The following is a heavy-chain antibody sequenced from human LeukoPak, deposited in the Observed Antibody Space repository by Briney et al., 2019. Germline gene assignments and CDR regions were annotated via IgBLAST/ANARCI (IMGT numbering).Heavy chain of an antibody. CDR1: GFMSSNYW. CDR3: ARGSTMDYYHFDI. J-gene: IGHJ3*02. Sequence: GGSLRLSCAASGFMSSNYWMSWVRQAPGKGLEWVGNINQDGSQKSYVDSVRGRFTLSRNIAENSLFLQLNSLRADGTAVYYCARGSTMDYYHFDIWGQGTLVTVSS. CDR2: INQDGSQK. D-gene: IGHD3-10*01. V-gene: IGHV3-7*01.